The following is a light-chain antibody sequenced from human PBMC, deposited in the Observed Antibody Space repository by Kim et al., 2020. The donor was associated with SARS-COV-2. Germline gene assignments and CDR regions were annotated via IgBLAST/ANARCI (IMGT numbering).Light chain of an antibody. CDR3: SAWDSSLISWV. CDR1: SNNVGNQG. J-gene: IGLJ3*02. Sequence: QAGLTQPPSMSKGLRQTATLTCTGNSNNVGNQGAAWLQQHQGHPPKLLSYRNNNRPSGISERFSASRSGNTASLTITGLQPEDEADYYCSAWDSSLISWVFGGGTQLTVL. CDR2: RNN. V-gene: IGLV10-54*01.